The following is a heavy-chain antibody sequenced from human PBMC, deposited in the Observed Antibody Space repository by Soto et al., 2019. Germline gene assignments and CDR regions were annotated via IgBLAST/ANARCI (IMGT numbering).Heavy chain of an antibody. CDR1: GGSISSSSYY. Sequence: QLQLQESGPGLVKPSETLSLTCTVSGGSISSSSYYWGWLRQPPGKGLEWNGSIYYSGSTYYNPSLKSRVTISVETSKNQCSVKVSSVTAADAAVYYCARRTICGVVSWFDTWGQGTLGNVSS. CDR2: IYYSGST. D-gene: IGHD3-3*01. V-gene: IGHV4-39*01. J-gene: IGHJ5*02. CDR3: ARRTICGVVSWFDT.